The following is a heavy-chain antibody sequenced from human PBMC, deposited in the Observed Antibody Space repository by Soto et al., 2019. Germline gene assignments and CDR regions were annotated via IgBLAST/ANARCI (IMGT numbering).Heavy chain of an antibody. D-gene: IGHD3-22*01. Sequence: GGSLRLSCAASGFTFTSYAMSWVRQAPGKGLEWVSTISGTGGSTYYPDSVKGRFTISRDNSKNTVYLQMNSLRAEDAAVYYCAKEMSSGYYLFDYWGQGTLVTVSS. CDR2: ISGTGGST. V-gene: IGHV3-23*01. CDR3: AKEMSSGYYLFDY. CDR1: GFTFTSYA. J-gene: IGHJ4*02.